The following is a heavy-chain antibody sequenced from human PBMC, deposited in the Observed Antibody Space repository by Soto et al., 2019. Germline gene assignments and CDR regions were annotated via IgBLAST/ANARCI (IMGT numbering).Heavy chain of an antibody. CDR2: IYYSGST. CDR3: ARVGFSGGTCYPVAYYYYMDV. Sequence: QVQLQESGPGLVKPSETLSLTCTVSGGSISSDYGSWIRQPPGKGLEWIGYIYYSGSTTYNPSLKSRITISVDTSKTQFSLKLSSVTAADTAVYYCARVGFSGGTCYPVAYYYYMDVWGKGTTVTVSS. D-gene: IGHD2-15*01. V-gene: IGHV4-59*01. CDR1: GGSISSDY. J-gene: IGHJ6*03.